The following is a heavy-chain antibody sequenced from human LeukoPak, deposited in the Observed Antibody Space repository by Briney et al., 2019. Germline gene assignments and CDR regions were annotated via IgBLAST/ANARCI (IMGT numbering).Heavy chain of an antibody. CDR3: ARDGGEYSSSQAYYYYGMDV. D-gene: IGHD6-6*01. CDR2: INPSGGST. V-gene: IGHV1-46*01. J-gene: IGHJ6*02. Sequence: GASVKVSCKASGYTFTSYGISWVRQAPGQGLEWMGIINPSGGSTSYAQKFQGRVTMTRDTSTSTVYMELSSLRSEDTAVYYCARDGGEYSSSQAYYYYGMDVWGQGTTVTVSS. CDR1: GYTFTSYG.